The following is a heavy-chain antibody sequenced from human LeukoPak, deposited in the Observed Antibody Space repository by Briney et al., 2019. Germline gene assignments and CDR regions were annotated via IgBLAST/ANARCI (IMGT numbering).Heavy chain of an antibody. CDR2: ISGGGGT. J-gene: IGHJ4*02. V-gene: IGHV3-23*01. CDR3: AKEPPYCGGDCYFLLDY. Sequence: PGGSLRLSCTASGFTFNGYSMNCVRQAPGKGLEWVSGISGGGGTYYADSVKGRFTISRDNSKNTLYLQVNSLRAEDTGVYYCAKEPPYCGGDCYFLLDYWGQGTLVTVSS. CDR1: GFTFNGYS. D-gene: IGHD2-21*02.